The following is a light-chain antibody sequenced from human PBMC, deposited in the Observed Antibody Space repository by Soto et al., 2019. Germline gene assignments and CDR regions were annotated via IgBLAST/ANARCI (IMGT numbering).Light chain of an antibody. CDR1: SGHSNYA. CDR2: LNGDGSH. V-gene: IGLV4-69*01. CDR3: QTWGTGINWV. J-gene: IGLJ3*02. Sequence: QLVLTQSPSASASLGASANLTCTLSSGHSNYAIAWHQQQPEKGPRYLMNLNGDGSHTKGDGIPDRFSGSSSGAERYLTISSLQSEDEADYYCQTWGTGINWVFGGGTKLTVL.